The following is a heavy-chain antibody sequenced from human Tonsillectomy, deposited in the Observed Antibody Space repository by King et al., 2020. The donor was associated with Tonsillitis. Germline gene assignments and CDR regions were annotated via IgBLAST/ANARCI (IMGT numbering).Heavy chain of an antibody. D-gene: IGHD5-18*01. Sequence: VQLVESGAEVKKPGASVKVSCKTSGYSFTDYYLHWVRQAPGQGLEWMGWIHPNSGGRNYAQKFQGRVTMTLDTSISTAYMEVSSLRSDDTAVYYCARPRPGAGDTVLGFDYWGQGTLVTVSS. CDR2: IHPNSGGR. V-gene: IGHV1-2*02. CDR3: ARPRPGAGDTVLGFDY. CDR1: GYSFTDYY. J-gene: IGHJ4*02.